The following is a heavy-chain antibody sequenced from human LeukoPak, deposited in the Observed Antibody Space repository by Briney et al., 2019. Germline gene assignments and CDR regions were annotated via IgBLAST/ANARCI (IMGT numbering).Heavy chain of an antibody. J-gene: IGHJ3*02. CDR1: GGSISSGGYY. CDR3: ARRMIVVGTHAFDI. CDR2: IYYSGST. D-gene: IGHD3-22*01. Sequence: SETLSLTCTVSGGSISSGGYYWSWIRQHPGTGLEWIGYIYYSGSTYYNPSLKSRVTISVDTSKNQFSLKLSSVTAADTAVYYCARRMIVVGTHAFDIWGQGTMVTVSS. V-gene: IGHV4-31*03.